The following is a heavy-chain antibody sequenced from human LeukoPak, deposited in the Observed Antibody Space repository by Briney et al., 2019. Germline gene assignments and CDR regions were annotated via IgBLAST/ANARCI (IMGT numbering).Heavy chain of an antibody. D-gene: IGHD2-2*01. CDR1: GGSISSYY. Sequence: SETLSLTCTVSGGSISSYYWSWIRQPPGKGLEWIGYIYYSGSTNYNPSLKSRVTISVDTSKNQFSLKLSSVTAADTAVYYCARGVSSTPYYFDYWGQGTLVTVSS. CDR3: ARGVSSTPYYFDY. J-gene: IGHJ4*02. V-gene: IGHV4-59*01. CDR2: IYYSGST.